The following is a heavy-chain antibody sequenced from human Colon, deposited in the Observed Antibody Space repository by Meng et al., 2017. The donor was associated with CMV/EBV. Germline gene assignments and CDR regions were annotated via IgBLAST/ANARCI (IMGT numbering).Heavy chain of an antibody. Sequence: ETLSLTCTVSGDSLSSGSYYWSWIRQPPGKGLEWIGYRYYSGSTNYNPSLKSRVSISVDTSKNQFSLKVNSVTAADTVVYFCARENHYGDYALGYWGQGTLVTVSS. D-gene: IGHD4-17*01. J-gene: IGHJ4*02. CDR1: GDSLSSGSYY. CDR3: ARENHYGDYALGY. CDR2: RYYSGST. V-gene: IGHV4-61*01.